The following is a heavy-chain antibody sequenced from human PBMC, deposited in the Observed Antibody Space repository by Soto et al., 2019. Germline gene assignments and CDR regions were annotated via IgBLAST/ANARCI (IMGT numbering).Heavy chain of an antibody. CDR2: IYYSGST. CDR3: ARGGDAVGPGIGYFDL. CDR1: GGSISSGGYY. J-gene: IGHJ2*01. V-gene: IGHV4-31*03. D-gene: IGHD3-10*01. Sequence: QVQLQESGPGLVKPSQTLSLTCTVSGGSISSGGYYWSWIRQHPGKGLEWIGYIYYSGSTYYNPSLKRRVTISVDTSKKQCALEVGSGAAADTAVYYCARGGDAVGPGIGYFDLWCRGTLVTVSS.